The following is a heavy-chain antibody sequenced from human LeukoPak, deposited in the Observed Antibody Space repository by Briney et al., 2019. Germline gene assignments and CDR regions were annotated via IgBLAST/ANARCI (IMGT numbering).Heavy chain of an antibody. J-gene: IGHJ4*02. D-gene: IGHD2-2*01. V-gene: IGHV4-59*01. Sequence: SETLSLTCTVSGGSISSYYWSWIRRPPGKGLEWIGYIYYSGSTNYNPSLKCRVTISVDTSKNQFSLKLSSVTAADTAVYYCARGRAAAIFDYWGQGTLVTVSS. CDR1: GGSISSYY. CDR3: ARGRAAAIFDY. CDR2: IYYSGST.